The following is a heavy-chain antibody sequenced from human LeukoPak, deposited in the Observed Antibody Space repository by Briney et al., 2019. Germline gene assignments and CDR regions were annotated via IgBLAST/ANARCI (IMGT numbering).Heavy chain of an antibody. CDR3: ASQNYDILTGYPNWYYYMDV. J-gene: IGHJ6*03. V-gene: IGHV1-46*01. D-gene: IGHD3-9*01. CDR2: INPRGDNT. CDR1: GYTFTSYY. Sequence: GASVKVSCKASGYTFTSYYIHWVRQAPGQGLEWMGIINPRGDNTNYAQKFQGRVTVTRDMSTSTVYMELSSLRSEDTAVYYCASQNYDILTGYPNWYYYMDVWGKGTTVTISS.